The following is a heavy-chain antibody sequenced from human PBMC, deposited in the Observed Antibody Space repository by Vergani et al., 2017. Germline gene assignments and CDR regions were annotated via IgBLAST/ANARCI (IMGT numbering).Heavy chain of an antibody. D-gene: IGHD2-2*01. J-gene: IGHJ4*02. CDR2: INPSGGHT. CDR3: ARVGTSSNRDYFDY. Sequence: QVQVVQSGAEVKKSGASVKVSCKTSGYTFSNYYMHWVRQAPGQGLECMGIINPSGGHTNYAQKFQVRVTMTRDTSTSTVYMELSSLRSEDTAVYYCARVGTSSNRDYFDYWCQGTLVTVSS. CDR1: GYTFSNYY. V-gene: IGHV1-46*01.